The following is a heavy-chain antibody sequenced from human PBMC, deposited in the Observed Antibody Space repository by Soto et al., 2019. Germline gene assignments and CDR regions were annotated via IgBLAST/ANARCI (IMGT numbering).Heavy chain of an antibody. CDR2: INPSGGST. Sequence: ASVKVSCKASGYTFTSYYMHWVRQAPGQGLEWMGIINPSGGSTSYAQKFQGRVTMTRDTSTSTVYMELSSLRSEDTAVYYCARDLRPLGGTKDWFDPWGQGTXVTVSS. D-gene: IGHD1-1*01. CDR3: ARDLRPLGGTKDWFDP. J-gene: IGHJ5*02. V-gene: IGHV1-46*03. CDR1: GYTFTSYY.